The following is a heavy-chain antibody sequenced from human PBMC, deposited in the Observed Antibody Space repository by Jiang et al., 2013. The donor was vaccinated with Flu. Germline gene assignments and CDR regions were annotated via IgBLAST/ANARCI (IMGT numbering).Heavy chain of an antibody. Sequence: LLKPSETLSLTCAVYGGSFSGYYWSWIRQPPGKGLEWIGEINHSGSTNYNPSLKSRVTISVDTSKNQFSLKLSSVTAADTAVYYCARDNLVGAVAGTGFDYWGQGTLVTVSS. CDR3: ARDNLVGAVAGTGFDY. D-gene: IGHD6-19*01. CDR1: GGSFSGYY. J-gene: IGHJ4*02. V-gene: IGHV4-34*01. CDR2: INHSGST.